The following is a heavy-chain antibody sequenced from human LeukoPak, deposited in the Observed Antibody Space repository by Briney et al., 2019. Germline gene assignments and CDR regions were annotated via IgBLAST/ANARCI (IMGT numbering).Heavy chain of an antibody. J-gene: IGHJ4*02. Sequence: GGSLRLSCAASGFTFSSYGMHWVRQAPGKGLEWVAFIRYDGSNKYYADSVKGRFTISRDNSKNMLYLQMNSLRAEDTAVYYCAKSVNIVATIHFDCWGQGTLVTVSS. CDR1: GFTFSSYG. D-gene: IGHD5-12*01. CDR3: AKSVNIVATIHFDC. V-gene: IGHV3-30*02. CDR2: IRYDGSNK.